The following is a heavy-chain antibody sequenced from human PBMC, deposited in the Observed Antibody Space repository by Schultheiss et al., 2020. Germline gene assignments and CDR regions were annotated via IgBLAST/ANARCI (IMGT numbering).Heavy chain of an antibody. J-gene: IGHJ4*02. D-gene: IGHD4-17*01. Sequence: SETLSLTCTVSGGSISSSSYYWGWIRQPPGKGLEWIGSISYSGSTYYNPSLKSRVTISVDTSKNQFSLKLSSVTAADTAVYYCARPLFRGYADSPCDYWGPGHLGTVSS. CDR2: ISYSGST. CDR3: ARPLFRGYADSPCDY. V-gene: IGHV4-39*01. CDR1: GGSISSSSYY.